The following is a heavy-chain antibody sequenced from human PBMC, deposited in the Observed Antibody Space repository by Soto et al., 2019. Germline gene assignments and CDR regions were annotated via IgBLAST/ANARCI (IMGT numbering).Heavy chain of an antibody. J-gene: IGHJ4*02. V-gene: IGHV3-23*01. Sequence: EVQLLESGGGLVQPGGSLRLSCAASGFTFSNYAVTWVRQAPGKGLEWVSTISGSGGSTYYADSVKGRFTISRDNSKNTLYLQMNSLRADDTPVYYCAKDQGRSWYEIDYWGQGTLVTVSS. D-gene: IGHD6-13*01. CDR2: ISGSGGST. CDR3: AKDQGRSWYEIDY. CDR1: GFTFSNYA.